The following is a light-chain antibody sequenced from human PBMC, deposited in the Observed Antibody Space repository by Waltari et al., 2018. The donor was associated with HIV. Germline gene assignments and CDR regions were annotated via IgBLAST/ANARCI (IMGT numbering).Light chain of an antibody. CDR1: SSDVGAYNR. CDR2: DVR. V-gene: IGLV2-11*01. CDR3: CSFAGSYIV. Sequence: QSALTQPRSVSGSPGQSVTISCTGTSSDVGAYNRVSWHQQHPGKAPKVVIYDVRERPAGVPDRFSGSKSANTASLTIAGLQADDEADYHCCSFAGSYIVFGTGTKVTVL. J-gene: IGLJ1*01.